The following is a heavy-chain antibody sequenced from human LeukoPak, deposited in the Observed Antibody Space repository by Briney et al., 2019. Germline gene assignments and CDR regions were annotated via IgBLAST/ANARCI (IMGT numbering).Heavy chain of an antibody. CDR3: ARYDGSPANYLDY. V-gene: IGHV4-59*08. D-gene: IGHD1-26*01. J-gene: IGHJ4*02. CDR2: IHYSGST. Sequence: SETLSLTCTVSGCCISGYYWIWIRQPPGQGLEWIGYIHYSGSTKYNPSLKSRVTILVDTSKNQFSLKLNSVTAADTAVYYCARYDGSPANYLDYWGQGNVVTVSS. CDR1: GCCISGYY.